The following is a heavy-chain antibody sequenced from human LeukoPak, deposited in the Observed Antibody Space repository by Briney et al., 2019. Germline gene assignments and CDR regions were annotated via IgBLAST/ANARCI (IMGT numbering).Heavy chain of an antibody. CDR1: GFTFNNYG. CDR3: ARVMGSSWSRPYGMDV. D-gene: IGHD6-13*01. V-gene: IGHV3-64*01. Sequence: GGSLRLSCAASGFTFNNYGMHWVRQAPGKGLEYVSAISSNGGSTYYANSVKGRFTISRDNSKNTLYLQMGSLRAEDMAVYYCARVMGSSWSRPYGMDVWGQGTTVTVSS. CDR2: ISSNGGST. J-gene: IGHJ6*02.